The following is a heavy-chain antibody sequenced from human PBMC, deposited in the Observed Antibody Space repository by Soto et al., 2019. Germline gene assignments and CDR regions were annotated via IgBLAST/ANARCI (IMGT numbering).Heavy chain of an antibody. CDR1: GGTFSSYA. CDR3: ARDRDNWNPEAGSFDY. J-gene: IGHJ4*02. V-gene: IGHV1-69*01. CDR2: IIPIFGTA. Sequence: QVQLVQSGAEVKKPGSSVKVSCKASGGTFSSYAISWVRQAPGQGLEWMGGIIPIFGTANYAQKFQGRVTITADESTSKAYMELSSLRSEDTAVYYCARDRDNWNPEAGSFDYWGQGTLVTVSS. D-gene: IGHD1-20*01.